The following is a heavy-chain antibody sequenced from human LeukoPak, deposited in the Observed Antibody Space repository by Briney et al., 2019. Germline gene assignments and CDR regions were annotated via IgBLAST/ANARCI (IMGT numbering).Heavy chain of an antibody. J-gene: IGHJ4*02. CDR1: GGSISSPY. D-gene: IGHD3-3*02. V-gene: IGHV4-59*08. Sequence: SETLSLTCTVSGGSISSPYWTWIRQPPGKGLEWIGYIYYGGSTDHSPSLKSRATISLDTSKNQFSLHLTSVTAADTAVYYCARQLAGLAPPGFIDSWGQGTLVTVSS. CDR2: IYYGGST. CDR3: ARQLAGLAPPGFIDS.